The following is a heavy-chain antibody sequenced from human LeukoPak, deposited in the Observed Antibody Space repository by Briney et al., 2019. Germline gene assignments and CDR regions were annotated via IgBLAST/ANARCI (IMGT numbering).Heavy chain of an antibody. CDR1: GFTFSSYS. D-gene: IGHD2-2*01. J-gene: IGHJ3*02. CDR3: ARGAYQLPLGAFDI. CDR2: ISSSNTYI. Sequence: GGSLRLSCAASGFTFSSYSMNWARQTPRKGLEWVSSISSSNTYIYYADSVKGRFTISRDNAKNSLYLQMNSLRAEDTAVYYCARGAYQLPLGAFDIWGQGTMVTVSS. V-gene: IGHV3-21*01.